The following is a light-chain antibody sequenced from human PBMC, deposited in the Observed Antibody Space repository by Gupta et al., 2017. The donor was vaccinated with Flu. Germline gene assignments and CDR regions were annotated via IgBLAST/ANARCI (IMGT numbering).Light chain of an antibody. CDR3: QQYNKWPPSIT. CDR2: GAF. V-gene: IGKV3-15*01. J-gene: IGKJ5*01. Sequence: EIVMTQSPATLSVSPGGRATLSCRASQSVSSNLAWYQQKPGQAPRLLIHGAFTRGTGITARFSGSGDGTEFTLTISSLQSEDFAVYYWQQYNKWPPSITFGQGTRLEIK. CDR1: QSVSSN.